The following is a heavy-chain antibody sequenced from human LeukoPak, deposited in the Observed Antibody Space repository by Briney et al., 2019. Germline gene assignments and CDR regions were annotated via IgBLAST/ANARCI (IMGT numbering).Heavy chain of an antibody. CDR1: GFAFNTYA. J-gene: IGHJ4*02. Sequence: GGSLRLSCAASGFAFNTYAMHWVRQAPGKGLEWVAVISYDGNTIHYADSVKGRFTISRDNSKRTLFLQMNSLRAEDTAVYHCAQHLGYCSSGTCYFTYWGQGTLVTVSS. D-gene: IGHD2-15*01. CDR2: ISYDGNTI. CDR3: AQHLGYCSSGTCYFTY. V-gene: IGHV3-30-3*01.